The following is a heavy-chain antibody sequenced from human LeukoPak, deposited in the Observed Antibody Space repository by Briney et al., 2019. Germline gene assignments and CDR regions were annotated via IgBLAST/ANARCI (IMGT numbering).Heavy chain of an antibody. V-gene: IGHV3-48*01. CDR3: ARYSSGFYMDV. CDR2: ISSSSSTI. CDR1: GFTFSSYS. Sequence: GGSLRLSCAASGFTFSSYSMNWVRQAPGKGLEWVSYISSSSSTIYYADSVKGRFTISRDNAKNSLYLQMNSLRAEDTAVYYCARYSSGFYMDVWGKGTTVTVSS. D-gene: IGHD6-19*01. J-gene: IGHJ6*03.